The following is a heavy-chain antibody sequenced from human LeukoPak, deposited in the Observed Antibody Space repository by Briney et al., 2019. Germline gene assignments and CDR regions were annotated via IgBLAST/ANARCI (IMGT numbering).Heavy chain of an antibody. D-gene: IGHD2-2*01. Sequence: GASVKVSCKASGYTFTSYAMHWVRQAPGQRPEWMGWINASNGNTKYSQKFQGRVTITRDTSASTAYMELSSLRPEDTAVYYCARVQSAYCSSSSCYGGYFDYWGQGTLVSVSS. V-gene: IGHV1-3*01. J-gene: IGHJ4*02. CDR2: INASNGNT. CDR3: ARVQSAYCSSSSCYGGYFDY. CDR1: GYTFTSYA.